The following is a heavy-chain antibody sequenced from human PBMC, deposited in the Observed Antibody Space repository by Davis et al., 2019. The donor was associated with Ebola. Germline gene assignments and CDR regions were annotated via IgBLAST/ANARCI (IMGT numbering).Heavy chain of an antibody. CDR1: GFTFSSYS. CDR2: ISTSSTTI. J-gene: IGHJ4*02. Sequence: GGSLRLSCAASGFTFSSYSMNWVRQAPGKGLEWVSYISTSSTTIHYADSVKGRFTISRDNAKNSLYLQMNSLRDEDTAVYYCARLLYYYDSSSDYWGQGTLVTVSS. D-gene: IGHD3-22*01. V-gene: IGHV3-48*02. CDR3: ARLLYYYDSSSDY.